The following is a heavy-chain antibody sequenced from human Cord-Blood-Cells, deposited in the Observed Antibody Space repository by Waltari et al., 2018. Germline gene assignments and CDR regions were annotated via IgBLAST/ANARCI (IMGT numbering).Heavy chain of an antibody. J-gene: IGHJ4*02. V-gene: IGHV1-24*01. CDR1: GYTTTDLS. D-gene: IGHD3-9*01. Sequence: QFQLVQSGVKVNKPGASGKVSCKVSGYTTTDLSTQWVHKAPGKCLEWMGGFDPEGGETIYAQKFQGRVTMTEDTSTDPAYMELSSLRSEATAVYYCATKSRLGMRYFDYWGQGTLVTVSS. CDR3: ATKSRLGMRYFDY. CDR2: FDPEGGET.